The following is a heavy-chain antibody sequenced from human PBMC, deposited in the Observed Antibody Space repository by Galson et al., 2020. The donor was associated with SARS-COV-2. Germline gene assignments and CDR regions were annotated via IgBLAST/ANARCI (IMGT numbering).Heavy chain of an antibody. CDR3: AKERQLCLDY. Sequence: QLGESLKISCAASGFTFSSYGMHWVRQAPGKGLEWVAFIRYDGSNKYYADSVKGRFTISRDNSKNTLYLQMNSLRAEDTAVYYCAKERQLCLDYWGQGTLVTVSS. CDR2: IRYDGSNK. J-gene: IGHJ4*02. D-gene: IGHD5-18*01. CDR1: GFTFSSYG. V-gene: IGHV3-30*02.